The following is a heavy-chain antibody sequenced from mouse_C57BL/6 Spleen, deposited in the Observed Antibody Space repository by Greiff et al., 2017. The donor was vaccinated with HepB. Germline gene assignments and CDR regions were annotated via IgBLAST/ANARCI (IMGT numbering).Heavy chain of an antibody. D-gene: IGHD2-5*01. CDR1: GYTFTSYW. J-gene: IGHJ1*03. CDR2: INPSNGGT. V-gene: IGHV1-53*01. CDR3: ARNRDSNYVWYFDV. Sequence: QVQLQQPGPELVKPGASVKLSCKASGYTFTSYWMHWVKQRPGQGLEWIGNINPSNGGTNYNEKFKSKATLTVDKSSSTAYMQLSSLTSEDSAVYYCARNRDSNYVWYFDVWGTGTTVTVSS.